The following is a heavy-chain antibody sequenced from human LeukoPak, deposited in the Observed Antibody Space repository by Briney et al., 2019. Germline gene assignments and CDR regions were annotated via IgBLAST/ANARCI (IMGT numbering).Heavy chain of an antibody. D-gene: IGHD1-26*01. Sequence: QPGESLRLSCAASGFTVSSTYMSWVRQAPGKGLEWVSVIYNGGKDNYAESVKGRFTISRDNSKNTLFLQMNNLRAEDTAVYYCARALGSGSYPYYFDHWGQGAPVTVSS. J-gene: IGHJ4*02. CDR3: ARALGSGSYPYYFDH. V-gene: IGHV3-53*01. CDR2: IYNGGKD. CDR1: GFTVSSTY.